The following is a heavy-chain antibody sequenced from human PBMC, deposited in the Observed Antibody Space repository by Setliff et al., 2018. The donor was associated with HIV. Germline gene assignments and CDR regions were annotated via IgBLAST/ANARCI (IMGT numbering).Heavy chain of an antibody. V-gene: IGHV1-69-2*01. Sequence: VTVSCKTSGYTFTDYYIHWVQQAPGKGLEWLGRVDPEDDERKYAEKFRGRLTITADTSTHTAHMELTSLRSDDTGVYYCATDPTYSSGSPDIWGQGTMVTVSS. J-gene: IGHJ3*02. CDR2: VDPEDDER. D-gene: IGHD6-19*01. CDR3: ATDPTYSSGSPDI. CDR1: GYTFTDYY.